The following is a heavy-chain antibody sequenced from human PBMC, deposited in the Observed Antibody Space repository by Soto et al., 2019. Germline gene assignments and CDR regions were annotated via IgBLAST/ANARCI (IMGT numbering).Heavy chain of an antibody. CDR2: INAGNGNT. D-gene: IGHD6-13*01. CDR3: ARDAFKQQGNVNWFDP. Sequence: ASVKVSCKASGYTFTSYAMHWVRQAPGQRLEWMGWINAGNGNTKYSQKFQGRVTITRDTSASTAYMELSSLRSEDTAVYYCARDAFKQQGNVNWFDPWGQGTLVTVS. J-gene: IGHJ5*02. CDR1: GYTFTSYA. V-gene: IGHV1-3*01.